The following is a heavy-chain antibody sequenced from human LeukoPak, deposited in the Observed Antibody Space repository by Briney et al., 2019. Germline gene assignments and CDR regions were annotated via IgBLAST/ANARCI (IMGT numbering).Heavy chain of an antibody. CDR2: IYYSGST. Sequence: PSETLFLTCTVSGGSISSYYWSWIRQPPGKGLEWIGYIYYSGSTNYNPSLKGRVTISVDTSKNQFSLKLSSVTAADTAVYYCARVVMKGWFDPWGQGTLVTVSS. CDR1: GGSISSYY. D-gene: IGHD2-21*01. J-gene: IGHJ5*02. V-gene: IGHV4-59*01. CDR3: ARVVMKGWFDP.